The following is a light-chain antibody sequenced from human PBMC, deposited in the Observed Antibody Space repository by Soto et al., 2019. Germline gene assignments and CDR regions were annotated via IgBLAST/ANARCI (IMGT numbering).Light chain of an antibody. CDR1: ISDVGGNKF. J-gene: IGLJ1*01. CDR3: SSFTGTNYV. V-gene: IGLV2-14*03. Sequence: QSALTQPASVSGSPGQSITISCTGTISDVGGNKFVSWYQQYPGKAPKLMICDVSNRPSGVSNRFSGSKSGNTASLTISRLQAEDEADYYCSSFTGTNYVFGTGTKVTVL. CDR2: DVS.